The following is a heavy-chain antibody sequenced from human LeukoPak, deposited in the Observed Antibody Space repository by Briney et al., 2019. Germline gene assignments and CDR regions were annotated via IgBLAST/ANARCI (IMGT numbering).Heavy chain of an antibody. J-gene: IGHJ3*02. D-gene: IGHD3-22*01. CDR2: IYHSGST. CDR3: ARQGLYYYDSSGPDAFDI. Sequence: PSETLSLTCAVSGYSISSGYYWGWIRQPPGKGLEWIGSIYHSGSTYYNPSLTSRVTVSVDTSKNQFSLKLSSVTAADTAVYYCARQGLYYYDSSGPDAFDIWGQGTMVTVSS. V-gene: IGHV4-38-2*01. CDR1: GYSISSGYY.